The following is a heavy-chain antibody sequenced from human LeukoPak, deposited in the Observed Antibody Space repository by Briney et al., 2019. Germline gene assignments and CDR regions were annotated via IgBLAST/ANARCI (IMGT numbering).Heavy chain of an antibody. CDR2: INPNSGNT. CDR3: AREFSGSYVAFDI. V-gene: IGHV1-8*03. Sequence: ASVKVSCKASGYTFTSYDINWVRQATGQGLEWMGWINPNSGNTGYAQKFQGRVTITRNTSISTAYMELSSLRSEDTAVYYCAREFSGSYVAFDIWGQGTMVTVSS. J-gene: IGHJ3*02. D-gene: IGHD1-26*01. CDR1: GYTFTSYD.